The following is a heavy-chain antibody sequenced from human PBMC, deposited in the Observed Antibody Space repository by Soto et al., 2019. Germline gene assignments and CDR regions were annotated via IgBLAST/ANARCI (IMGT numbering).Heavy chain of an antibody. CDR3: ARHRILTGYYNP. V-gene: IGHV4-59*08. CDR2: IYYSGST. Sequence: PSETLSITCTVSGGSISSYYWSWIRQPPGKGLEWIGYIYYSGSTNYNPSLKSRVTISVDTSKNQFSLKLSSVTAADTAVYYCARHRILTGYYNPWGQGTLVTVSS. J-gene: IGHJ5*02. D-gene: IGHD3-9*01. CDR1: GGSISSYY.